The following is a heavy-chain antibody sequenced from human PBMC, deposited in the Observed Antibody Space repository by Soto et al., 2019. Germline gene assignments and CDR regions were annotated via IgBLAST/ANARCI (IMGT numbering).Heavy chain of an antibody. D-gene: IGHD5-18*01. Sequence: GGSLRLPCRAPGFTFDSYAMHWFRQAPGKGFEWFSRISWNSGTTGTADSVKARFPIPRDNAKDSLSLHMDGPRPADTALYDCTKEFGGYSNCYTLDSWGQGTLVIVSS. V-gene: IGHV3-9*01. CDR2: ISWNSGTT. J-gene: IGHJ4*02. CDR1: GFTFDSYA. CDR3: TKEFGGYSNCYTLDS.